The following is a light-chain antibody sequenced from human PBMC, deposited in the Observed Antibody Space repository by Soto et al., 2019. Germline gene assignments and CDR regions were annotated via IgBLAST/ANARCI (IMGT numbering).Light chain of an antibody. J-gene: IGLJ3*02. CDR3: TSYTSSSTWV. V-gene: IGLV2-14*01. Sequence: QSALTQPASVSGSPGQSITISCTGTTSDVGGYNYVSWFQQYPGKAPKLKIYEVSNRPSGVSNRFSGSKSGNTASLTISDLQAGDEADYYCTSYTSSSTWVFGGGTKVTVL. CDR2: EVS. CDR1: TSDVGGYNY.